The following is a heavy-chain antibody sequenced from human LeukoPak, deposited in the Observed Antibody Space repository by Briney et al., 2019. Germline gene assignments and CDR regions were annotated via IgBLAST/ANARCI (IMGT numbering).Heavy chain of an antibody. CDR1: EFSVGSNY. CDR3: AKSDGYGLIDY. V-gene: IGHV3-7*01. Sequence: GGSLRLSCAASEFSVGSNYMTWVRQAPGKGLECVANIKQDGSEKYYVDSVKGRFTISRDNANNSLYLQMNSLRAEDTAMYYCAKSDGYGLIDYLGQGTLVTVSS. J-gene: IGHJ4*02. D-gene: IGHD2-21*02. CDR2: IKQDGSEK.